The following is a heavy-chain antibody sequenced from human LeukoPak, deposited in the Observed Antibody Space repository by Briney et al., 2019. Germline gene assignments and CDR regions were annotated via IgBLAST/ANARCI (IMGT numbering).Heavy chain of an antibody. CDR1: GFTFSSYG. CDR2: ISYDGSNK. Sequence: GGSLRLSCAASGFTFSSYGMHWVRQAPGKGLEWVAVISYDGSNKYYADSVKGRFTISRDNSKNTLYLQTNSLRAEDTAVYYCAILGAARLRVFDYWGQGTLVTVSS. V-gene: IGHV3-30*03. J-gene: IGHJ4*02. D-gene: IGHD6-6*01. CDR3: AILGAARLRVFDY.